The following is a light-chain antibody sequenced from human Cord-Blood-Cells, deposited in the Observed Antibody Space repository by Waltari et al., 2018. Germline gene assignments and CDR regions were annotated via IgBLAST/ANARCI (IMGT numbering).Light chain of an antibody. CDR3: SSYTSSSTVV. CDR2: DVS. J-gene: IGLJ2*01. V-gene: IGLV2-14*01. Sequence: QSALTQPASVSGSPGQSLTISCTGTSSDVGGYNYVSWYQQHPGKAPKLMIYDVSNRPSGVSNRFAGSKSGNTASLTISGLQAEDEADDYCSSYTSSSTVVFGGGTKLTVL. CDR1: SSDVGGYNY.